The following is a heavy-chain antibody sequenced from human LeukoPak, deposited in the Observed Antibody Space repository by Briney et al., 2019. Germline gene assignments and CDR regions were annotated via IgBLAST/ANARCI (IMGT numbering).Heavy chain of an antibody. J-gene: IGHJ4*02. CDR3: ARSIPPYYDSSGYYYLFDY. CDR2: IIPIFGTA. D-gene: IGHD3-22*01. Sequence: SVKVSCKASGGTFSSYAISWVRQAPGQGLEWMGGIIPIFGTANYAQKFQGRVTITTDESTSTAYMELSSLRSEDTAVYYCARSIPPYYDSSGYYYLFDYWGQGTLVTVSS. V-gene: IGHV1-69*05. CDR1: GGTFSSYA.